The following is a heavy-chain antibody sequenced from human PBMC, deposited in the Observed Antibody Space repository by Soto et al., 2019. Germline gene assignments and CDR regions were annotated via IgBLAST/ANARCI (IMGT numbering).Heavy chain of an antibody. Sequence: GATRKGSCNASGYTFTSYAMHWVRQAPRQRLDRIGGIKAHNGNTKYTQQFQGRDTNTRDTSESTTYMELTSLRSEDTAVYYCARDRIVVPAARRYGMDVWGQGNRVTVSS. D-gene: IGHD2-2*01. CDR1: GYTFTSYA. CDR2: IKAHNGNT. CDR3: ARDRIVVPAARRYGMDV. J-gene: IGHJ6*02. V-gene: IGHV1-3*01.